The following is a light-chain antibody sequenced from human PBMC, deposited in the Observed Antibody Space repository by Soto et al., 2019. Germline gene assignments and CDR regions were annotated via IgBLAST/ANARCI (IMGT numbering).Light chain of an antibody. Sequence: EIVLTQSPGTLSLSPGERVTLSCRAGQSVSSNYLAWYQQKPGQAPRLLIYGASSRATGIPDRFSGSGSGTDFTLTISRLEPEDFAVFYCQQYGSSPGTFGQGTKVEIK. V-gene: IGKV3-20*01. CDR2: GAS. CDR3: QQYGSSPGT. CDR1: QSVSSNY. J-gene: IGKJ1*01.